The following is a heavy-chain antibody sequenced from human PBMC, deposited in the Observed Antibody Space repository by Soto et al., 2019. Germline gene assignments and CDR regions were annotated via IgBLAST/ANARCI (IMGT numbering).Heavy chain of an antibody. CDR3: AREVGKTADY. V-gene: IGHV3-11*05. D-gene: IGHD1-26*01. CDR2: ISTSSSYT. J-gene: IGHJ4*02. Sequence: QVQLVESGGGFVKPGGSLRLSCAASGFIFSDHNMNWIRQAPGKGLEWVSHISTSSSYTNNADSVKGRFTISRDNAKNSLYLQMNSLRAEDTAVYYCAREVGKTADYWGQGTLVTVSS. CDR1: GFIFSDHN.